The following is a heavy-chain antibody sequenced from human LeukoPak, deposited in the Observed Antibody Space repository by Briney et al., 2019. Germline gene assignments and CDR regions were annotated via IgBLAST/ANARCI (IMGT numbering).Heavy chain of an antibody. CDR2: IYPGDSDT. D-gene: IGHD6-19*01. Sequence: GESLQISCKGSGYPFTSYWIGWGRQMPGKGVEGMGIIYPGDSDTRYSPSFQGQVSISVDKSISTAYLQWSSLKASDTAMYCCARRGSGWYVDYWGQGTLVTVSS. J-gene: IGHJ4*02. CDR3: ARRGSGWYVDY. V-gene: IGHV5-51*01. CDR1: GYPFTSYW.